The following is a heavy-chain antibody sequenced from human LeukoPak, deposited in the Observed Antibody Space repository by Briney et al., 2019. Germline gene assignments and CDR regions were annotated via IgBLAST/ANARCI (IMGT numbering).Heavy chain of an antibody. J-gene: IGHJ4*02. CDR1: GYTFTGYH. CDR3: ARDYCSSTSCLFDY. Sequence: ASVKVSCKASGYTFTGYHMHWVRQAPGQGLEWMGRINPNSGDTNYAQKFQRRVTMTRDTSITTAYMELSRLRSDDTAMYYCARDYCSSTSCLFDYWGQGTLVTVSS. V-gene: IGHV1-2*06. D-gene: IGHD2-2*01. CDR2: INPNSGDT.